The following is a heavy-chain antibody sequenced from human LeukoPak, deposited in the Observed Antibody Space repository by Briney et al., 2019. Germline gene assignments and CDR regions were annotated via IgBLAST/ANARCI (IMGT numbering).Heavy chain of an antibody. D-gene: IGHD1-14*01. V-gene: IGHV3-48*03. CDR2: IGSGGSTI. CDR1: GFTFSNYE. CDR3: ARCPGQKLDY. Sequence: PGGSLRLSCAASGFTFSNYEMHWVRQAPGKGLEWVSYIGSGGSTIYYADSVKGRFTISRDNAKNSLYLQMNSLRAEDTAMYYCARCPGQKLDYWGQGTLVTVSS. J-gene: IGHJ4*02.